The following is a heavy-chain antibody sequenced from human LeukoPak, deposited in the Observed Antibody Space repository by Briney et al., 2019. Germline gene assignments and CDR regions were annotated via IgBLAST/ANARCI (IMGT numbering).Heavy chain of an antibody. J-gene: IGHJ4*02. Sequence: SGPTLVNPPQTLTLTCTFSGFSLSTSGMCVSWIRQPPGKALEWLALIDWDDDKYYSTSLKTRLTISKDTSKNQVVLTMTNMDPVDTATYYCARGYDSSGNYFLFDYWGQGTLVTVSS. CDR2: IDWDDDK. CDR3: ARGYDSSGNYFLFDY. V-gene: IGHV2-70*01. CDR1: GFSLSTSGMC. D-gene: IGHD3-22*01.